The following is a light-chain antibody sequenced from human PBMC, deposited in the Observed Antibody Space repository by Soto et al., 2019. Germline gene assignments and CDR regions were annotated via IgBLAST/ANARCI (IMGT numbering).Light chain of an antibody. Sequence: EVVLTQSPGTLSLSPGERATLSCRASQSVSSSYLAWYQQKPGQAPRLLIYGASNRATGIPDRFSGSGSGPDFTLTISRLVPEDFAVYYCQQYGSSGTFGQGTKVDIK. CDR3: QQYGSSGT. J-gene: IGKJ1*01. V-gene: IGKV3-20*01. CDR1: QSVSSSY. CDR2: GAS.